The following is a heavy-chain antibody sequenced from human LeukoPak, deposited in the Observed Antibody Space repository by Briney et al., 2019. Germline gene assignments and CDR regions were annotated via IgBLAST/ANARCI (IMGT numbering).Heavy chain of an antibody. Sequence: GGSLRLSCAASGFTVSSNYMSWVRQAPGKGLEWVSVIYSGGSTYYADSVKGRFTISRDNSKNTLYLQMNSLRAEDTAVYYCAKIIAAAAYYYYYGMDVWGQGTTVTVSS. J-gene: IGHJ6*02. V-gene: IGHV3-53*01. D-gene: IGHD6-13*01. CDR3: AKIIAAAAYYYYYGMDV. CDR1: GFTVSSNY. CDR2: IYSGGST.